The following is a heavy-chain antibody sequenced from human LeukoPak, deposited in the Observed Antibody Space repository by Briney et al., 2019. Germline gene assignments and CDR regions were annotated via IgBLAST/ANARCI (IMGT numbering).Heavy chain of an antibody. V-gene: IGHV3-43*02. CDR3: AKDSSDIVVVVAATEYFQH. J-gene: IGHJ1*01. CDR1: GFTFDDYA. D-gene: IGHD2-15*01. CDR2: ISGDGGST. Sequence: GGSLRLSCAASGFTFDDYAMHWVRQAPGKGLEWVSLISGDGGSTYYADSVKGRFTNSRDNSKNSLYLQMNSLRTEDTALYYCAKDSSDIVVVVAATEYFQHWGQGTLVTVSS.